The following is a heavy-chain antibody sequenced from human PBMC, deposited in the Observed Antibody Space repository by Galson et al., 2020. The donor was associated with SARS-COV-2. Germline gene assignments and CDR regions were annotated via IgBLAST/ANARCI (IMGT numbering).Heavy chain of an antibody. CDR1: GFTFSSYG. D-gene: IGHD2-15*01. CDR3: ARDLGFTGGHLPQH. Sequence: TGGSLRLSCAASGFTFSSYGMHWVRQAPGKGLEWVAVIWYDGSNKYYADSVKGRFTISRDNSKNTLYLQMNSLRAEDTAVYYCARDLGFTGGHLPQHWGQGTLVTVSS. V-gene: IGHV3-33*01. J-gene: IGHJ1*01. CDR2: IWYDGSNK.